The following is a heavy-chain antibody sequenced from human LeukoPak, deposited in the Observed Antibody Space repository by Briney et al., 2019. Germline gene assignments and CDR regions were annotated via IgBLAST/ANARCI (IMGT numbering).Heavy chain of an antibody. V-gene: IGHV3-23*01. D-gene: IGHD5-18*01. J-gene: IGHJ5*02. Sequence: PGGSLRLSCAASGFTLSNYDMNWVRQAPGKGLEWVSAISGSGGSTYYADSVKGRFTISRDNSKNTLYLQMNSLRAEDTAVYYCAKAPTAINWFDPWGQGTLVTVSS. CDR2: ISGSGGST. CDR3: AKAPTAINWFDP. CDR1: GFTLSNYD.